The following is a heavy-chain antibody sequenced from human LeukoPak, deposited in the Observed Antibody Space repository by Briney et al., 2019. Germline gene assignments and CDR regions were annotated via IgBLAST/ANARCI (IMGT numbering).Heavy chain of an antibody. J-gene: IGHJ4*02. D-gene: IGHD3-10*01. CDR2: ISYDGSNK. V-gene: IGHV3-30-3*01. Sequence: GGSLRLSCAASGFTFSSYAMHWVRQAPGKGLEWVAVISYDGSNKYYADSVKGRFTISRDNSKNTLYLQMNSLRAEDTAVYYCARDYPLYGSFDYWGQGTLVTVSS. CDR3: ARDYPLYGSFDY. CDR1: GFTFSSYA.